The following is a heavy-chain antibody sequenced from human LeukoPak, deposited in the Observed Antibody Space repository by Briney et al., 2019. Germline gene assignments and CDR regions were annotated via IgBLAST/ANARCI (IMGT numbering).Heavy chain of an antibody. D-gene: IGHD5-18*01. CDR1: GFTFSLYW. J-gene: IGHJ6*02. CDR3: ARDAVDTANAV. Sequence: PGGSLRLSCAASGFTFSLYWMNWVRRAPGKGLVWVSHINSDGSITSYADSVKGRFTISRDNAKNTLYLQMNSLRAEDTAVYYCARDAVDTANAVWGQGTTVTVSS. CDR2: INSDGSIT. V-gene: IGHV3-74*01.